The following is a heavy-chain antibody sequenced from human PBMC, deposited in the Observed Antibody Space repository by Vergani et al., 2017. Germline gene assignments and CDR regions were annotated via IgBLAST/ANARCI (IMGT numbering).Heavy chain of an antibody. V-gene: IGHV3-30-3*01. D-gene: IGHD2-2*01. CDR1: GFTFSSYA. CDR2: ISYDGSNK. CDR3: ASAKIVVVVPAAKGNQH. J-gene: IGHJ1*01. Sequence: QVQLVESGGGVVQPGRSLRLSCAASGFTFSSYAMHWVRQAPGKGLEWVAVISYDGSNKYYADSVKGRFTISRDNSKNTLYLQMNSLRAEDTAVYYCASAKIVVVVPAAKGNQHWSQGTLVTVSS.